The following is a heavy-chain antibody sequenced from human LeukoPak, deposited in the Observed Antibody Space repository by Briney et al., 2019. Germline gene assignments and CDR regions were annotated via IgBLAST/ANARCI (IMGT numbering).Heavy chain of an antibody. CDR2: INHSGST. J-gene: IGHJ4*02. Sequence: PSETLSLTCAVYGGSFSGYYWSWIRQPPGKGLEWIGEINHSGSTNYNPSLKSRVNISVDTSKNQFSLKLSSVTAADTAVYYCARPRQYFRYFDYWGQGTLVTASS. CDR1: GGSFSGYY. V-gene: IGHV4-34*01. CDR3: ARPRQYFRYFDY. D-gene: IGHD4-11*01.